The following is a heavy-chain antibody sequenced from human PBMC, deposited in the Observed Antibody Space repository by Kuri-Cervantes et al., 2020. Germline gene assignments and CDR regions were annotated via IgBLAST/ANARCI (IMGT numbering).Heavy chain of an antibody. CDR1: GGSFSGYY. V-gene: IGHV4-34*01. Sequence: GSLRLSCAVYGGSFSGYYWSWIRQPPGKGLEWIGEINHSGSTNYDPSLKSRVTISVDTSKNQFSLKLSSVTAADTAVYYCARAGIAVAVNQDDAFDIWGQGTMVTVSS. J-gene: IGHJ3*02. D-gene: IGHD6-19*01. CDR3: ARAGIAVAVNQDDAFDI. CDR2: INHSGST.